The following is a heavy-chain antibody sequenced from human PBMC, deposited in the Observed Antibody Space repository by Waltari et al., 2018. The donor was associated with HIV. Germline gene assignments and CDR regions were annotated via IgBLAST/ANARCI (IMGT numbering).Heavy chain of an antibody. CDR1: GFTVRSNY. CDR3: ARAGYSYGRDAFDI. CDR2: IYSGGST. D-gene: IGHD5-18*01. V-gene: IGHV3-53*01. Sequence: EVQLVESGGGLIQPGGSVRPSCAASGFTVRSNYMRWVRQAPGKGLEWVSVIYSGGSTYYADSVKGRFTISRDNSKNTRYLQMNSLRAEDTAVYYCARAGYSYGRDAFDIWGQGTMVTVSS. J-gene: IGHJ3*02.